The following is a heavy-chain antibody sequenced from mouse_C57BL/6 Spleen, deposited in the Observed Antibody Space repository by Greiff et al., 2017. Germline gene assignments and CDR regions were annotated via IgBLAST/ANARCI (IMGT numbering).Heavy chain of an antibody. J-gene: IGHJ3*01. V-gene: IGHV1-72*01. D-gene: IGHD2-3*01. CDR3: AREEGGGYYVPFAY. Sequence: QVQLQQPGAELVKPGASVKLSCKASGYTFTSYWMHWVKQRPGRGLEWIGRIDPNSGGTTYNEKFKSKATLTVDKPSSTAYMQLSSLTSEDSAVYYCAREEGGGYYVPFAYWGQGTLVTVSA. CDR2: IDPNSGGT. CDR1: GYTFTSYW.